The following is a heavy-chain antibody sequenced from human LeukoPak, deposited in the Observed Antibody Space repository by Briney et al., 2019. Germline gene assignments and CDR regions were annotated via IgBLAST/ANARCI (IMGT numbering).Heavy chain of an antibody. J-gene: IGHJ4*02. D-gene: IGHD5-12*01. CDR3: ARNVLSSSGYVFDY. CDR2: IYYSGST. V-gene: IGHV4-59*08. CDR1: GGSISSYY. Sequence: SETLSLTCTVSGGSISSYYWSWIRQPPGKGLEWIGYIYYSGSTNYNPSLKSRVTISVDTSKNQFPLKLSSVTAADTAVYYCARNVLSSSGYVFDYWGQGTLVTVSS.